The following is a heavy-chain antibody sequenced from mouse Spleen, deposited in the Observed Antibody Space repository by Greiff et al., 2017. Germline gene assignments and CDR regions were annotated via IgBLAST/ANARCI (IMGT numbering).Heavy chain of an antibody. CDR2: ISYDGSN. V-gene: IGHV3-6*01. D-gene: IGHD2-3*01. CDR3: ARVPGWLLYYAMDY. J-gene: IGHJ4*01. Sequence: EVKLEESGPGLVKPSQSLSLTCSVTGYSITSGYYWNWIRQFPGNKLEWMGYISYDGSNNYNPSLKNRISITRDTSKNQFFLKLNSVTTEDTATYYCARVPGWLLYYAMDYWGQGTSVTVSS. CDR1: GYSITSGYY.